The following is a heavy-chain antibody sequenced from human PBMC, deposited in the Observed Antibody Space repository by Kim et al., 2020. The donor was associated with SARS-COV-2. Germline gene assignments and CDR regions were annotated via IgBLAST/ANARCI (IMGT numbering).Heavy chain of an antibody. V-gene: IGHV3-20*04. J-gene: IGHJ2*01. CDR1: GFTFHDYG. D-gene: IGHD3-16*01. CDR2: INRNGDRT. CDR3: ASDGGLGNWYFDF. Sequence: GGSLRLSCAASGFTFHDYGMCWVRQAPGKGLEWVSGINRNGDRTRYADSVKGRFTISRDNAKNSLYLQTNSLRAEDTAFYYCASDGGLGNWYFDFWGRCTPVTVSS.